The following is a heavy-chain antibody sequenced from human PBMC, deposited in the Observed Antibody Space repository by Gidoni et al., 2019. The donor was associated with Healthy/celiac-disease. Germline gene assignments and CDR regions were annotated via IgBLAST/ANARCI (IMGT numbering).Heavy chain of an antibody. Sequence: EVQLVESGGGLVQPGGSLRLSCAASGSTVISNFRRWVRQAPGQGLAWVSVIYTRGSTYYADSVKGRFTISRDNSKNTLYLQMNSLGAEDTAVYYCARVGGVVPAAAYWYFDLWGRGTLVTVSS. CDR2: IYTRGST. CDR3: ARVGGVVPAAAYWYFDL. V-gene: IGHV3-66*02. CDR1: GSTVISNF. D-gene: IGHD2-2*01. J-gene: IGHJ2*01.